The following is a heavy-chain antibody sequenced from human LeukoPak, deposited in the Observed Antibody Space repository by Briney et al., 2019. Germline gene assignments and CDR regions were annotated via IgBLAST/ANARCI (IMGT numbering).Heavy chain of an antibody. J-gene: IGHJ4*02. V-gene: IGHV4-59*01. D-gene: IGHD3-22*01. CDR2: IYYSGST. CDR1: GGSISSYY. CDR3: ARVQDRYYYDSSGYIH. Sequence: SETLSLTCTVSGGSISSYYWSWIRQPPGKGLEWIGYIYYSGSTNYNPSLKSRVTISVDTSKNQFSLKLSSVTAADTAVYYCARVQDRYYYDSSGYIHWGQGTLVTVSS.